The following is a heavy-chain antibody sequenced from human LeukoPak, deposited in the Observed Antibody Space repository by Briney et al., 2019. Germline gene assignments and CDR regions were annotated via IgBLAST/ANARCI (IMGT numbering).Heavy chain of an antibody. CDR3: ASGTRYSPFDY. D-gene: IGHD3-16*02. CDR2: MYYSWTT. J-gene: IGHJ4*02. CDR1: GGSINSYY. V-gene: IGHV4-59*12. Sequence: KPSETLSLTCTVSGGSINSYYWSWIRQPPGKGLEWIGYMYYSWTTNYNPSLKSRVTISADTSKNQFSLKLTSVTAADAAVYYCASGTRYSPFDYWGQGTRVTVSS.